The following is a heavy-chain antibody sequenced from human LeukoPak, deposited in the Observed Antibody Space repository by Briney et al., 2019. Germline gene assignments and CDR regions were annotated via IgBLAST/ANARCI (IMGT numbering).Heavy chain of an antibody. D-gene: IGHD3-16*02. CDR1: GGSISSGGYS. Sequence: SETLSLTCAVSGGSISSGGYSWSWIRQPPGKGLEWIGYIYHSGSTYYNPSLKSRVTISVDRSKNQFSLKLSSVTAADAAVYYCARGVFDDYVWGSYRSPTRFDYWGQGTLVTVSS. CDR2: IYHSGST. V-gene: IGHV4-30-2*01. J-gene: IGHJ4*02. CDR3: ARGVFDDYVWGSYRSPTRFDY.